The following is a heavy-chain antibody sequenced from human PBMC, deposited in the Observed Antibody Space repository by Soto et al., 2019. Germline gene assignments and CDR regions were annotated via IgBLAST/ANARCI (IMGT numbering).Heavy chain of an antibody. CDR3: ARGPIGYCSSTSCYTGIVWFDP. CDR1: GGSISSGGYS. J-gene: IGHJ5*02. Sequence: SETLSLTCAVSGGSISSGGYSWSWIRQPPGKGLEWIGYIYHSGSTYYNPSLKSRVTISVDRSKNQFSLKLSSVTAADTAVYYCARGPIGYCSSTSCYTGIVWFDPWGQGTLVTVSS. D-gene: IGHD2-2*02. CDR2: IYHSGST. V-gene: IGHV4-30-2*01.